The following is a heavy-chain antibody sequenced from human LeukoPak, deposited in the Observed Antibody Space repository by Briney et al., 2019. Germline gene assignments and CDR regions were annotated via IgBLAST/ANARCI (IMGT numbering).Heavy chain of an antibody. V-gene: IGHV3-74*01. CDR3: ATFPGHYGDITYEGY. CDR2: IVSDGSNT. D-gene: IGHD2-21*01. Sequence: PGGSLRLSCAASGFTFNNYWMHWVRQAPGQGLVWVSRIVSDGSNTDYADSVKGRFTISRDNAKNTLYLQMNSLRVEDTAVYYCATFPGHYGDITYEGYWGQGTLVTVSS. J-gene: IGHJ4*02. CDR1: GFTFNNYW.